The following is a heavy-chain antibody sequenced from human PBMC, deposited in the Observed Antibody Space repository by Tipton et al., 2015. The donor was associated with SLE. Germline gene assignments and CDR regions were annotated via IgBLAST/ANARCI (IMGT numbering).Heavy chain of an antibody. Sequence: TLSLTCTVSGGSISGYYWSWVRQPPGKGLEWIGHIYTSGSTNYNPSLKSRVTISVDTSKNQFSLKLSSVTAADTAVYYCARDFWSQIVGAGGAFHIWGQGTMVTVSS. CDR1: GGSISGYY. J-gene: IGHJ3*02. D-gene: IGHD1-26*01. V-gene: IGHV4-4*08. CDR2: IYTSGST. CDR3: ARDFWSQIVGAGGAFHI.